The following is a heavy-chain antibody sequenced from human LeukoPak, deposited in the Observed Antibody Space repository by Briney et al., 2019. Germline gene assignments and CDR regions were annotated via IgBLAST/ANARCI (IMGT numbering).Heavy chain of an antibody. CDR1: GGTFSSYA. J-gene: IGHJ4*02. D-gene: IGHD5-18*01. CDR3: ARGRDTAMVTISYYFDY. CDR2: IIPIFGTA. Sequence: SVKVSCKASGGTFSSYAISWVRQAPGQGLEWMGGIIPIFGTANYAQKFQGRVTITTDESTSTAYMELSSLRSEDTAVYYCARGRDTAMVTISYYFDYWGQGTLVTVSS. V-gene: IGHV1-69*05.